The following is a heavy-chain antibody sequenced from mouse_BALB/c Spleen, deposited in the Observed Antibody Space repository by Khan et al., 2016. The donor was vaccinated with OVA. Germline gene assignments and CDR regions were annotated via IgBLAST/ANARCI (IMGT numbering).Heavy chain of an antibody. V-gene: IGHV1-7*01. Sequence: VQLKQSGAELAKPGASVKMSCKASGYTFVNYWILWVRQRPGQGLEWIGYINPSIAYTENNQNFKDKATLTADNSSSTAYMPRNSLTSEDSAVYYCARRGLRWDFDYGGQGTTLTVSS. CDR1: GYTFVNYW. D-gene: IGHD1-1*01. J-gene: IGHJ2*01. CDR2: INPSIAYT. CDR3: ARRGLRWDFDY.